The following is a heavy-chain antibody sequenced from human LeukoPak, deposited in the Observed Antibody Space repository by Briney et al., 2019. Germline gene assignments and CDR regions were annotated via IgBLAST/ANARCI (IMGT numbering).Heavy chain of an antibody. CDR1: GFRFRSFA. Sequence: GGSLRLSCLASGFRFRSFAMNWVRQAPGKGLEWVGQIWYDGSKTYYGDSVKGRLTISRDNSKNTLYLQMNSLRAEDTAVYYCAKGFRTLYFDYWGQGTLVTVSS. V-gene: IGHV3-33*06. CDR2: IWYDGSKT. CDR3: AKGFRTLYFDY. J-gene: IGHJ4*02. D-gene: IGHD1-14*01.